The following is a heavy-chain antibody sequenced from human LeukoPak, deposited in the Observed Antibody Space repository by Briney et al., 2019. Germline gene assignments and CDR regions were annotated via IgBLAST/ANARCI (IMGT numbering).Heavy chain of an antibody. V-gene: IGHV4-34*01. D-gene: IGHD2-2*01. Sequence: SETLSLTCAVYGGSFSGYYWSWIRQPPGKGLEWIGEINHSGSTNYNPSLKSRVTISVDTSKNQFSLKLSSVTAADTAVYYCARDTLLPYYYGMDVWGQGTTVTVSS. CDR2: INHSGST. CDR3: ARDTLLPYYYGMDV. J-gene: IGHJ6*02. CDR1: GGSFSGYY.